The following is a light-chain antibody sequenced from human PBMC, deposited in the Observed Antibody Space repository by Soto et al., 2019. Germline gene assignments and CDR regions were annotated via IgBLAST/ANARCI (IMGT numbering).Light chain of an antibody. CDR3: QQYNNLPT. J-gene: IGKJ1*01. CDR1: QSIGSN. CDR2: GAS. Sequence: EIVMTQSPATLSVSPGERATLSCRASQSIGSNLAWYQQKPAQPPRLLIYGASTRATGIPAKFSGSGSGTEFTLTISSLQSEDFVLYFCQQYNNLPTFGQGTKVDIK. V-gene: IGKV3-15*01.